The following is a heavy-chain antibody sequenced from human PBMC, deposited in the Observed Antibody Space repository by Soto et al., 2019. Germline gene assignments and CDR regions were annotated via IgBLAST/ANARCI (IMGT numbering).Heavy chain of an antibody. D-gene: IGHD6-6*01. Sequence: PGGSLRLSCAVSGFIFKNYALNWVHQAPGKGLEWVASITRDGYNKYYADSVKGRFTISRDNSKNTLSLQMTALRVEDSSVYYCTKSRGGSSSVGMDYWGPGTLVTVYS. CDR2: ITRDGYNK. CDR1: GFIFKNYA. J-gene: IGHJ4*02. CDR3: TKSRGGSSSVGMDY. V-gene: IGHV3-30*04.